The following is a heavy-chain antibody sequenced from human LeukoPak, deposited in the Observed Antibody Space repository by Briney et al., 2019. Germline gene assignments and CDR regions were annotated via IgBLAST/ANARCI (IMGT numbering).Heavy chain of an antibody. V-gene: IGHV4-34*01. CDR2: INHSGST. J-gene: IGHJ4*02. D-gene: IGHD5-18*01. Sequence: SETLSLTCAVYGGSFSGYYWSWIRQPPGKGLEWIGEINHSGSTNYNPSLKSRVTISVDTSKNQFSLKLSSVTAADTAVHYCARAGLYRKWIQLWLPYFDYWGQGTLVTVSS. CDR3: ARAGLYRKWIQLWLPYFDY. CDR1: GGSFSGYY.